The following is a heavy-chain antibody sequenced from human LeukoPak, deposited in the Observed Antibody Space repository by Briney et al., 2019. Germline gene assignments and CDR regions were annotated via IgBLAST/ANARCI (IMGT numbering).Heavy chain of an antibody. CDR1: GYTFTSCD. V-gene: IGHV1-8*01. CDR2: MNPNSGNT. D-gene: IGHD6-19*01. CDR3: TRGSSGRRDN. Sequence: ASVKVSCKASGYTFTSCDINWVRQATGQGLEWMGWMNPNSGNTGYGQSFQGRITMTGDISIGTAYMELSNLTSEDTAIYYCTRGSSGRRDNWGQGTLVTVSA. J-gene: IGHJ4*02.